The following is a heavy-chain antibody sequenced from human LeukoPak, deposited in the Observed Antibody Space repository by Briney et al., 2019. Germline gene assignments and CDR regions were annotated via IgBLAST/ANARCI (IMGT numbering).Heavy chain of an antibody. CDR3: ARIITMVRGVPNWFDP. CDR2: IYYSGST. V-gene: IGHV4-39*01. Sequence: SETLSLTCTVSGGSISSSRYYWGWIRQPPGRGLEWIGSIYYSGSTYYNPSLKSRVTISVDTSKNQFSLKLSSVTAADTAVYYCARIITMVRGVPNWFDPWGQGTLVTVSS. CDR1: GGSISSSRYY. J-gene: IGHJ5*02. D-gene: IGHD3-10*01.